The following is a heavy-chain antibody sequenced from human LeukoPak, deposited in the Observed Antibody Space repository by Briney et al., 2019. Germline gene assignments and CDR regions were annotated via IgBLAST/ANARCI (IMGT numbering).Heavy chain of an antibody. J-gene: IGHJ6*03. D-gene: IGHD1-1*01. CDR1: GGSISSGSYY. V-gene: IGHV4-61*02. CDR3: ARVNEYYYVDV. Sequence: SQTLSLTCTVSGGSISSGSYYWSWIRQPAGKGLEWIGRIYTSGSTNYNPSLKSRVTISVDTSKNQFSLKLSSVTAADTAVYYCARVNEYYYVDVWGKGTTVTVSS. CDR2: IYTSGST.